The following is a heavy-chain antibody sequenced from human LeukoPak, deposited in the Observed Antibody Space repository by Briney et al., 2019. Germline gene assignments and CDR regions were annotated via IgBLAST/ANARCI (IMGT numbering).Heavy chain of an antibody. CDR2: IYYSGST. Sequence: PSQTLSLTCTVSGGSISSGDYYWSWIRQPPGKGLECIGYIYYSGSTYYNPSLKSRVTISVDTSKNQFSLKLSSVTAADTAVYYCARGGYCYGGSCHFYYFDYWGQGTLVTVSS. V-gene: IGHV4-30-4*01. CDR1: GGSISSGDYY. CDR3: ARGGYCYGGSCHFYYFDY. D-gene: IGHD2-15*01. J-gene: IGHJ4*02.